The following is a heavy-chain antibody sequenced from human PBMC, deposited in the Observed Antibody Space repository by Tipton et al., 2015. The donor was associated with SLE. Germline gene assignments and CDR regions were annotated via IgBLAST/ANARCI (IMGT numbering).Heavy chain of an antibody. CDR3: ARGVHQLGRFDY. D-gene: IGHD6-13*01. Sequence: LRLSCTVSGGSISISNYYWAWIRQPPGKGLEWIGNIFDSGSTYYNPSFRSRVNISVDTSKNQFSLRLTSVTAADTAVYYCARGVHQLGRFDYWGRGTLVTVSS. J-gene: IGHJ4*02. V-gene: IGHV4-39*07. CDR1: GGSISISNYY. CDR2: IFDSGST.